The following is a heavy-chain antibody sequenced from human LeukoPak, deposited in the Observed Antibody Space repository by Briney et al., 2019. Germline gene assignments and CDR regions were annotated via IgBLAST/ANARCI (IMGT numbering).Heavy chain of an antibody. Sequence: SETLSLTCTVSGGSISSYYWSRIRQPPGKGLEWIGYIYYSGSTNYNPSLKSRVTISVDTSKNQFSLKLSSVTAADTAVYYCARYGGNSLNFDYWGQGTLVTVSS. CDR1: GGSISSYY. CDR2: IYYSGST. V-gene: IGHV4-59*01. J-gene: IGHJ4*02. D-gene: IGHD4-23*01. CDR3: ARYGGNSLNFDY.